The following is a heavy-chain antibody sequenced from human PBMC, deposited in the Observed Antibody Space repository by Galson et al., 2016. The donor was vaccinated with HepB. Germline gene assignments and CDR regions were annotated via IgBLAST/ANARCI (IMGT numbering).Heavy chain of an antibody. CDR1: GFTFSSYG. Sequence: SLRLSCAASGFTFSSYGMHWVRQAPGKGLEWVSVISGSGGSTYYADSVKGRFTISRDNSKNTLYLQMNSLRAEDTAVYYCAKDLYYYDSSGQSFFDYWGQGTLVTVSS. V-gene: IGHV3-23*01. CDR3: AKDLYYYDSSGQSFFDY. D-gene: IGHD3-22*01. J-gene: IGHJ4*02. CDR2: ISGSGGST.